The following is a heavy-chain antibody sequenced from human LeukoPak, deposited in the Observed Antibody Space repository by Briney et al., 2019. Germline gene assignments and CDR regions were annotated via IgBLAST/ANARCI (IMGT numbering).Heavy chain of an antibody. D-gene: IGHD1-1*01. J-gene: IGHJ6*02. CDR3: VRAGSGNRWANYGMDA. V-gene: IGHV3-13*01. Sequence: GGSLRLSCAGSGFTFSSYDMHWVRQVTGKGLEWVSAIGTVADTYYPDSVKGRFTISRENAKNSLYFQMNSLRVGDTAVYYCVRAGSGNRWANYGMDAWGQGTTVIVSS. CDR2: IGTVADT. CDR1: GFTFSSYD.